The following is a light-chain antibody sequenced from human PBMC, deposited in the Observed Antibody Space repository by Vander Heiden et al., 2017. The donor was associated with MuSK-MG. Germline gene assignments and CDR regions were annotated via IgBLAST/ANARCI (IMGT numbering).Light chain of an antibody. Sequence: NFMLTQPHSVSESPGKTVTISCTGSSGSIASNYVQWYQQRPGSAPTTVIYEDNQRPSGVPDRFSGSIDSSSNSASLTISGLKTEDEADYYCQSYDSSNLWEFGGGTKLTVL. CDR1: SGSIASNY. V-gene: IGLV6-57*02. CDR3: QSYDSSNLWE. CDR2: EDN. J-gene: IGLJ3*02.